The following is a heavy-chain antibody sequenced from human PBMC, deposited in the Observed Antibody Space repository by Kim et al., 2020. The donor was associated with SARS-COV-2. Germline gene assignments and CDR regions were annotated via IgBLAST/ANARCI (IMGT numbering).Heavy chain of an antibody. Sequence: ASVKVSCKASGYSFSNYAMNWVRQAPGQGLEWMGWINPVTGSPTYAQGFAGRFVFSLDTAVSTAYLEISSLKAEDTAVYYCARDSSGKLDFDWLLRGYFDSWGQGALVSVSS. D-gene: IGHD3-9*01. V-gene: IGHV7-4-1*02. CDR2: INPVTGSP. CDR1: GYSFSNYA. CDR3: ARDSSGKLDFDWLLRGYFDS. J-gene: IGHJ4*02.